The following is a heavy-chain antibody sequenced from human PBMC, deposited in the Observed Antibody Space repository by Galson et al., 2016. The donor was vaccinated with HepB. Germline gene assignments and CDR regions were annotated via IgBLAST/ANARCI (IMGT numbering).Heavy chain of an antibody. V-gene: IGHV4-39*01. J-gene: IGHJ4*02. D-gene: IGHD6-19*01. Sequence: SETLSLTCTVSGGSISSSNHYWGWLRQPPGKGLEWIGNIYYSGRADYNPSLKSRDTVSVDTSKNQFSLKLTSVTAADTAIYYCATIRDGSIGGWADGGFDYWGQGTLVTVSS. CDR3: ATIRDGSIGGWADGGFDY. CDR1: GGSISSSNHY. CDR2: IYYSGRA.